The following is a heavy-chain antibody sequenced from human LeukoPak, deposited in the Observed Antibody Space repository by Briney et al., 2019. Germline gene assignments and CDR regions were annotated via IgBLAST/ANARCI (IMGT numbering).Heavy chain of an antibody. CDR1: GFTFSSYA. D-gene: IGHD3-10*01. J-gene: IGHJ4*02. CDR2: ISYDGSNK. Sequence: PGGSLRLPCAASGFTFSSYAMHWVRQAPGKGLEWVAVISYDGSNKYYADSVKGRFTISRDNSKNTLYLQMNSLRAEDTAVYYCARDTMVRGVNPPYHFDYWGQGTLVTVPS. CDR3: ARDTMVRGVNPPYHFDY. V-gene: IGHV3-30-3*01.